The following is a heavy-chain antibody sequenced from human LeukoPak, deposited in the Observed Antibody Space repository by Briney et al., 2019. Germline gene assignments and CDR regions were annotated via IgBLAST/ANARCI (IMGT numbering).Heavy chain of an antibody. D-gene: IGHD3-3*01. CDR3: ATTPKFGVVIMAYDY. V-gene: IGHV3-7*01. CDR2: IKQDGSEK. J-gene: IGHJ4*02. Sequence: GGSLRLSCAASGFTFSSYWMSWVRQAPGKGLEWVANIKQDGSEKYYVDSVKGRFTISRDNAKNSLYLQMNSLRAEDTAVYYCATTPKFGVVIMAYDYWGQGTLVTVSS. CDR1: GFTFSSYW.